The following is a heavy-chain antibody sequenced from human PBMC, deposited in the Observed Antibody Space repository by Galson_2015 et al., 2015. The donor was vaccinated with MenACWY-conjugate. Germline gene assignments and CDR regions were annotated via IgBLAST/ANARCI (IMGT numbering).Heavy chain of an antibody. CDR2: INWNGGST. CDR3: ARRPDNSYYDSSGYYYVFDH. V-gene: IGHV3-20*04. J-gene: IGHJ4*02. CDR1: GFSFGDYT. Sequence: SLRLSCAASGFSFGDYTMSWVRQAPGKGLEWVSGINWNGGSTSYADSVKGRFTISRDNVKNSLYLQMNSLRAEDTAFYYCARRPDNSYYDSSGYYYVFDHWGQGTLVTVSS. D-gene: IGHD3-22*01.